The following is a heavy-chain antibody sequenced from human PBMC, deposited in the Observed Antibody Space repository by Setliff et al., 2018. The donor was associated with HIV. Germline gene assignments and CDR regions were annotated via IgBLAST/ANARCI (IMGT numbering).Heavy chain of an antibody. Sequence: ASVKVSCKASGHTFTDYYMHWVQQAPGKGLEWMGRVDPEDGETIYAEKFQGRVTITADTSTDTAYMELSSLRSEGTAVYYCARGFGYNKYEYWGQGTLVTVSS. CDR1: GHTFTDYY. D-gene: IGHD3-10*01. CDR3: ARGFGYNKYEY. V-gene: IGHV1-69-2*01. CDR2: VDPEDGET. J-gene: IGHJ4*02.